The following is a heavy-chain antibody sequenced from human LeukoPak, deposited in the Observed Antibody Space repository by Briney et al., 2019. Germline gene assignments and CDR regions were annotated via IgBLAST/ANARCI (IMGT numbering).Heavy chain of an antibody. J-gene: IGHJ6*02. CDR3: ARDLVYDSSGYYIYYYGMDV. CDR1: GFTFNDYY. CDR2: ISSSGSTI. V-gene: IGHV3-11*01. D-gene: IGHD3-22*01. Sequence: GGSLRVSCAASGFTFNDYYMSWIRQARGKGLEWVSYISSSGSTIYYGDSVKGRFTIYRDNAKNSLYLQMNSLRAEDTGVYYCARDLVYDSSGYYIYYYGMDVWGQGTTVTVSS.